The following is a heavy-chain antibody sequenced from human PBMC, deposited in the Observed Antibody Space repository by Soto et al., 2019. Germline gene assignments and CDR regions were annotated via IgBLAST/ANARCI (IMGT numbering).Heavy chain of an antibody. J-gene: IGHJ6*02. CDR3: ARLGFNYDFLSGYYNVHHYYGIDV. D-gene: IGHD3-3*01. CDR2: ISGSGGST. CDR1: GFTFSSYA. V-gene: IGHV3-23*01. Sequence: PGGSLRLSCAASGFTFSSYAMACFRRAPGKGRKWASPISGSGGSTYYADSVKGRFTISRDNSKNTLYLQMNSLRAEDTAVYYCARLGFNYDFLSGYYNVHHYYGIDVWGQGITVTVSS.